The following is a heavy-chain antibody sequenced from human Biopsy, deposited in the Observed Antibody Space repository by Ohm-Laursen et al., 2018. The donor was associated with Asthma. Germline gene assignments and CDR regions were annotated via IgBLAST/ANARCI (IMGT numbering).Heavy chain of an antibody. CDR1: GYTFIGCH. Sequence: ASVKVSCKASGYTFIGCHIHWMRQAPGQGLEWMGRINPNSGGTNYAQKFQGRVTMTSDTSISTAYMEVSRLRSDDTAVYYCARGQKSAGDRWFDPWGQGTLVTVSS. J-gene: IGHJ5*02. V-gene: IGHV1-2*06. CDR2: INPNSGGT. CDR3: ARGQKSAGDRWFDP. D-gene: IGHD6-13*01.